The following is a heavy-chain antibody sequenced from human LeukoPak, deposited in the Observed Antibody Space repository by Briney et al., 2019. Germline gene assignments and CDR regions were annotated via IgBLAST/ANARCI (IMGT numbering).Heavy chain of an antibody. CDR1: GGSISTYY. Sequence: KASETLSLTCTVSGGSISTYYWSWIRQPPGKRLEWIAYIHYSGSTNYNPSLKSRVTISVDTSKKHLSLKLSSVTAADTAVYYCAKFGGSFAFLDYWGQGTLVTVSS. V-gene: IGHV4-59*01. CDR2: IHYSGST. J-gene: IGHJ4*02. CDR3: AKFGGSFAFLDY. D-gene: IGHD1-26*01.